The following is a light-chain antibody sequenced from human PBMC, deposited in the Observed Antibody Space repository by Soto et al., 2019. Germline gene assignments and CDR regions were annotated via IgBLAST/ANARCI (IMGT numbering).Light chain of an antibody. J-gene: IGLJ1*01. CDR3: CSYADNNDYV. V-gene: IGLV2-8*01. Sequence: QSALTQPPSASGSLGQSVTISCTGTSSDVGAYNYVSWYQQHPGKAPKLMIYEVTRRPSGVPDRFSGSKSGNTASLNVSVLQAEDEADYYCCSYADNNDYVFGTGTKLTVL. CDR2: EVT. CDR1: SSDVGAYNY.